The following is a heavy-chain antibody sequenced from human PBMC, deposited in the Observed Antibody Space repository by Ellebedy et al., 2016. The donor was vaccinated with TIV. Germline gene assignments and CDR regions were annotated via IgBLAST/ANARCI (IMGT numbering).Heavy chain of an antibody. J-gene: IGHJ4*02. V-gene: IGHV4-30-2*01. CDR1: GGSISSGGYS. CDR2: IYHSGST. CDR3: ARDRQWLGCLDY. Sequence: SETLSLXXAVSGGSISSGGYSWSWIRQPPGKGLEWIGYIYHSGSTNYNPSLKSRVTISVDTSKNQFSLKLSSVTAADTAVYYCARDRQWLGCLDYWGQGTLVTVSS. D-gene: IGHD6-19*01.